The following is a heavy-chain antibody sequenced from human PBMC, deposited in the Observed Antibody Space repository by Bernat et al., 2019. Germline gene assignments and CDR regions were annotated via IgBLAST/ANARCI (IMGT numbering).Heavy chain of an antibody. CDR2: INGGSGST. V-gene: IGHV1-46*01. D-gene: IGHD5-12*01. CDR3: VRGGWSGYDREADY. J-gene: IGHJ4*02. CDR1: VYTFTLYY. Sequence: QVQLVQSGAELKKPGASVKVSCKASVYTFTLYYIHWVRQAPGQGLEWMGIINGGSGSTSHAPKFQGRVTLTRDTSTSTVYMDLSSLRAEDTDVYYCVRGGWSGYDREADYWGQGTPVTVSS.